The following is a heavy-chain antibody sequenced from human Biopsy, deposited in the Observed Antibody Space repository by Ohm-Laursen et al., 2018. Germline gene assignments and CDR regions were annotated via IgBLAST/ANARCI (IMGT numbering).Heavy chain of an antibody. CDR2: LSSRGSNI. D-gene: IGHD3-3*01. J-gene: IGHJ4*02. CDR1: GFTFSDYY. CDR3: ARFPDFWSGYYVDS. V-gene: IGHV3-11*01. Sequence: SLRLSCAASGFTFSDYYMCWIRKAQGKGLEWISYLSSRGSNIYYADSVKGRFTVSRDNANNSLFLQMNSLRAEDTAVYYCARFPDFWSGYYVDSWGQGTLVTVSS.